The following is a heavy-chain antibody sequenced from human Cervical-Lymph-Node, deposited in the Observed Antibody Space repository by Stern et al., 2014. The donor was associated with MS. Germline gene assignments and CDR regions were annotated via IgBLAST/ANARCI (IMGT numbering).Heavy chain of an antibody. D-gene: IGHD3-10*01. CDR1: GFSLSTSGMC. Sequence: QVTLKESGPALVKPTQTLTLTCTVSGFSLSTSGMCVSWIRQPPGKALEWLALIDWADDQYFNASLQTRLSIYKDTSKNQVFLTMTNMDPVDTATYYCARTDYASGSYYHFDFWGQGSLVTVSS. CDR3: ARTDYASGSYYHFDF. V-gene: IGHV2-70*01. J-gene: IGHJ4*02. CDR2: IDWADDQ.